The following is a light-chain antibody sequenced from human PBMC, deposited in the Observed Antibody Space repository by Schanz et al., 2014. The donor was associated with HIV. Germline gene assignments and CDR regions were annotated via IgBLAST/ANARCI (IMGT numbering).Light chain of an antibody. CDR2: GNS. Sequence: QSVLTQPPSVSGAPGQRVTISCTGSSSNIGAGYHVQWYQQLPGTAPKLLIYGNSNRPSGVPDRFSGSKSGTSGSLAITGLQAEDEADYYCQSHDSSLSAVAFGGGTKLTVL. CDR1: SSNIGAGYH. J-gene: IGLJ2*01. CDR3: QSHDSSLSAVA. V-gene: IGLV1-40*01.